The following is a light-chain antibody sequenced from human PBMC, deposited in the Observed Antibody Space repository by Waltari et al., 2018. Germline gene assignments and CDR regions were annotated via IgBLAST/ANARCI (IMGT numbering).Light chain of an antibody. CDR1: QSISTY. Sequence: DIQMTQSPSPLSASVGDRVTITCRASQSISTYLNWYQQKPGKAPKLLIVAASSLQSGVPSRFRGSASGRDFTLIISSLQPEDFATYYCQQTYSHFRTFGQGTKVEIK. CDR2: AAS. V-gene: IGKV1-39*01. J-gene: IGKJ1*01. CDR3: QQTYSHFRT.